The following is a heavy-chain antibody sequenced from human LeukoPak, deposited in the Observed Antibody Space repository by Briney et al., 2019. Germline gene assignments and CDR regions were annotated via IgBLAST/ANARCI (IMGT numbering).Heavy chain of an antibody. Sequence: ASVKVSCKASGYTFTSYGISWVRQAPGQGLEWMGWISAYNGNTNYAQKLQGRVTMTTDTSTSTAYMDLSRLRSDDTAVYYCVQFELDYWGQGTLVTVSS. V-gene: IGHV1-18*01. J-gene: IGHJ4*02. CDR2: ISAYNGNT. CDR3: VQFELDY. D-gene: IGHD1-7*01. CDR1: GYTFTSYG.